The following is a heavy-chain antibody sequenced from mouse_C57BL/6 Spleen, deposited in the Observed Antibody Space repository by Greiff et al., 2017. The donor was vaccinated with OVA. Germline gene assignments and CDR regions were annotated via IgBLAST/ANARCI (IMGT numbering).Heavy chain of an antibody. D-gene: IGHD4-1*01. Sequence: EVKLVESGGGLVKPGGSLKLSCAASGFTFSSYAMSWVRQTPEKRLEWVATISDGGSYTYYPDNVKGRFTISRDNAKNNLYLQMSHLKSEDTAMYYCARGDWDGGRFAYWGQGTLVTVSA. CDR2: ISDGGSYT. CDR1: GFTFSSYA. V-gene: IGHV5-4*03. J-gene: IGHJ3*01. CDR3: ARGDWDGGRFAY.